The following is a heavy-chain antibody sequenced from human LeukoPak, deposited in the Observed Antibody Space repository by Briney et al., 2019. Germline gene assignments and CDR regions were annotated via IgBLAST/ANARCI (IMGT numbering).Heavy chain of an antibody. V-gene: IGHV4-39*07. Sequence: SETLSLTCTVSGGSIRSRSYHWGWIRQPPGKGLEWIGSIFYSGSIHYNPSLKSRVTVSADTSKNQFSLRLTSVTAADTAVYYCAGTAYVITVVASTPDWHFDFWSQGTLVTVSS. CDR3: AGTAYVITVVASTPDWHFDF. CDR2: IFYSGSI. J-gene: IGHJ4*02. D-gene: IGHD2-15*01. CDR1: GGSIRSRSYH.